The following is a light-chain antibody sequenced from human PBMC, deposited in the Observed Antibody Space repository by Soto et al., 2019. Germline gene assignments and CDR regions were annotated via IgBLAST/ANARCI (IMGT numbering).Light chain of an antibody. CDR1: QSVSSCS. J-gene: IGKJ4*01. V-gene: IGKV3-20*01. Sequence: EIVLTQSPGTLSLSPGERATLSCRASQSVSSCSLAWYQQSPGQATRLLIYGASTRATGIPDRFSGSESGTDFTLIISRLEPEDFAVYYCQQYGSSPSLGGGTKVAIK. CDR2: GAS. CDR3: QQYGSSPS.